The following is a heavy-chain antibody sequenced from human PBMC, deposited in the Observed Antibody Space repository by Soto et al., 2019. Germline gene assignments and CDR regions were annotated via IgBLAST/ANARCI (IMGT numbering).Heavy chain of an antibody. CDR1: GFTVSSNY. D-gene: IGHD3-22*01. Sequence: GGSLRLSCAASGFTVSSNYMSWVRKAPGKGLEWVSVIYSGGSTYYADSVKGRFTISRDNSKNTLYLQMNSLRAEDTAVYYCARALKYYYDSSGYYSHYFDYWGQGTLVTVSS. CDR2: IYSGGST. CDR3: ARALKYYYDSSGYYSHYFDY. V-gene: IGHV3-53*01. J-gene: IGHJ4*02.